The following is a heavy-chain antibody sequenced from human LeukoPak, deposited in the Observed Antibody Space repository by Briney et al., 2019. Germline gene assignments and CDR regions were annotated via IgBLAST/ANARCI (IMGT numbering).Heavy chain of an antibody. D-gene: IGHD6-13*01. CDR1: DGSISSSNW. CDR3: ARSWYTRSYYFDY. V-gene: IGHV4-4*02. CDR2: IYHSGST. J-gene: IGHJ4*02. Sequence: SETLSLTCAVSDGSISSSNWWSWVRQPPGKGLEWIGEIYHSGSTNYNPSLKSRVTISVDKSKNQFSLKLSSVTAADTAVYYCARSWYTRSYYFDYWGQGTLVTVSS.